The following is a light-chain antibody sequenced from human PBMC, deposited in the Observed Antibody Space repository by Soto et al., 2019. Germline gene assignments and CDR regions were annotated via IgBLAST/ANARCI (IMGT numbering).Light chain of an antibody. J-gene: IGKJ1*01. V-gene: IGKV3D-20*02. Sequence: EIVLTQSPGTLSLSQGERATVSCRASQSVSSSYLAWYQQKPGQAPRLLIYDASYRATGIPARFSGSGSGTDFTLTITSLEPEDFAVYYCQQRSSWPGTAGQGTKVDIK. CDR2: DAS. CDR3: QQRSSWPGT. CDR1: QSVSSSY.